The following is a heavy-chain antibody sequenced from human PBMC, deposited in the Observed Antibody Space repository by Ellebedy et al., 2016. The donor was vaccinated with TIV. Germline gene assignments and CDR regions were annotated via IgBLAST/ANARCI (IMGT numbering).Heavy chain of an antibody. J-gene: IGHJ3*02. D-gene: IGHD2/OR15-2a*01. V-gene: IGHV1-46*03. CDR2: INPSGGTI. CDR3: SREGGGVIVIGDDAFDI. CDR1: GYSFTSYY. Sequence: ASVKVSXXASGYSFTSYYMHWVRQAPGQGLEWMGVINPSGGTIRYAQKFQGRVTMTRDTSTSTVYMELSSLRSEDTALYYCSREGGGVIVIGDDAFDIWGQGTMVTVSS.